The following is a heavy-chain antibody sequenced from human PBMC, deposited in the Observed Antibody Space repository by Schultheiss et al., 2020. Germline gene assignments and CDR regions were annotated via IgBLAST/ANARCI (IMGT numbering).Heavy chain of an antibody. V-gene: IGHV1-2*02. CDR3: ARDFTGGYSYGPASRERRTYYYGMDV. J-gene: IGHJ6*02. CDR1: GYTFTSYY. Sequence: ASVKVSCKASGYTFTSYYMHWVRQAPGQGLEWMGWINPNSGGTNYAQKFQGRVTMTRDTSISTAYMELSRLRSDDTAVYYCARDFTGGYSYGPASRERRTYYYGMDVWGQGTTVTVSS. D-gene: IGHD5-18*01. CDR2: INPNSGGT.